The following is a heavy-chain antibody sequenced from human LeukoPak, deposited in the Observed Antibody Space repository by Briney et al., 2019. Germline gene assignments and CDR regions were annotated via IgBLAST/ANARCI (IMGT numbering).Heavy chain of an antibody. V-gene: IGHV4-34*01. Sequence: SETLSLTCAAYGGSFSSYYWSWIRQPPGKGLEWIAAINHSGSTNYNPSLKSRVTISVDTSNNQFSLKLSSVTAADTAVYYCARVSSWYYYYMDVWGKGTTVTVSS. CDR1: GGSFSSYY. CDR2: INHSGST. CDR3: ARVSSWYYYYMDV. D-gene: IGHD6-13*01. J-gene: IGHJ6*03.